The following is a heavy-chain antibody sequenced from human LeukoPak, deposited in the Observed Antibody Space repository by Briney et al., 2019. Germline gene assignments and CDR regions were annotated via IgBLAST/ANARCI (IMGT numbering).Heavy chain of an antibody. Sequence: PSETLSLTCAVYGGSFSGYYWSWIRQPPGKGLEWIGEINHSGSTNYNPSLKSRVTISVDTSKNQFSLKLSSVTAADTAVYYCARGVYSSGWFGDPSRAFDPWGQGTLVTVSS. D-gene: IGHD6-19*01. V-gene: IGHV4-34*01. CDR3: ARGVYSSGWFGDPSRAFDP. J-gene: IGHJ5*02. CDR1: GGSFSGYY. CDR2: INHSGST.